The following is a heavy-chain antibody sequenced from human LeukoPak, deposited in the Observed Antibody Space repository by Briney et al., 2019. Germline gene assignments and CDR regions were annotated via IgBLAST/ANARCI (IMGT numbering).Heavy chain of an antibody. Sequence: SETLSLTCTVSGGSISSYYWSWIRQPPGKGLEWIGHIYTSESTNYNPSLKSRVTISVDTSKNQFSLKLTSVTAADTAVYYCARDDWTYCSSTTCPDAYIWGQGTMVTVSS. CDR3: ARDDWTYCSSTTCPDAYI. CDR2: IYTSEST. D-gene: IGHD2-2*01. V-gene: IGHV4-4*08. J-gene: IGHJ3*02. CDR1: GGSISSYY.